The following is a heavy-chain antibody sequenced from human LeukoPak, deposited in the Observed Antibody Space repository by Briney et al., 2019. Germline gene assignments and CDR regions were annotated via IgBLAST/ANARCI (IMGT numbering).Heavy chain of an antibody. D-gene: IGHD1-26*01. Sequence: PSETLSLTCTVPGGSISSSSYYWGWIRQPPGKGLEWIGSIYYSGSIYYNPSLKSRVTISVDTSKNQFSLKLSSVTAADTAVYYCATTRGLVRYYYGMDVWGQGTTVTVSS. CDR2: IYYSGSI. CDR3: ATTRGLVRYYYGMDV. CDR1: GGSISSSSYY. J-gene: IGHJ6*02. V-gene: IGHV4-39*01.